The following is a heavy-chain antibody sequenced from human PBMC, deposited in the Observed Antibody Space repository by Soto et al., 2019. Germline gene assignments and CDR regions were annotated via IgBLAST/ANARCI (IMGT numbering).Heavy chain of an antibody. CDR3: AIDYSTGYADF. J-gene: IGHJ4*02. D-gene: IGHD5-12*01. CDR1: GFIFSNYA. CDR2: ISVTGTRT. V-gene: IGHV3-23*01. Sequence: EVHLLESGGDLVHPGGSLRLSCAASGFIFSNYAMTWVRQVPGKGLEWVSTISVTGTRTHYADSVEGRFTISRDNFKSKLLLHMNSLRAADTAIYYCAIDYSTGYADFWGQGTLVTVSS.